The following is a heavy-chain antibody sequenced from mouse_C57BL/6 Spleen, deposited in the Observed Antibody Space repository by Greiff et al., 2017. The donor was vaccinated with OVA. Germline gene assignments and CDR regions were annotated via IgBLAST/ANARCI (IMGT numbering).Heavy chain of an antibody. Sequence: QVQLQQPGAELVRPGSSVKLSCKASGYTFTSYWMHWVKQRPIQGLEWIGNIDPSDSETHYNQKFKDKATLTVDKSSSTAYMQLSSLTSEDSAVYYCARRGSITTVVAHWYFDGWGTGTTVTVAS. CDR1: GYTFTSYW. CDR3: ARRGSITTVVAHWYFDG. V-gene: IGHV1-52*01. J-gene: IGHJ1*03. D-gene: IGHD1-1*01. CDR2: IDPSDSET.